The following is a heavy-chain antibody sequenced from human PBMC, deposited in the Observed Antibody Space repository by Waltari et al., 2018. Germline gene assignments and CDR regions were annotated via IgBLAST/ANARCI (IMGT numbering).Heavy chain of an antibody. J-gene: IGHJ6*03. CDR1: GGSFSGYY. CDR3: ARAGAGVRFLEWLPYYYYYYMDV. V-gene: IGHV4-34*01. Sequence: QVQLQQWGAGLLKPSETLSLTCAVYGGSFSGYYWSCIRQPPGKGLEWIGEINHSGSTNYNPSLKSRVTISVDTSKNQFSLKLSSVTAADTAVYYCARAGAGVRFLEWLPYYYYYYMDVWGKGTTVTISS. CDR2: INHSGST. D-gene: IGHD3-3*01.